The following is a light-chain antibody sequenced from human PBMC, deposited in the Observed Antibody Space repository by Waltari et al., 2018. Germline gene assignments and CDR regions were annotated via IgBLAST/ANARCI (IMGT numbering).Light chain of an antibody. J-gene: IGLJ1*01. CDR3: QVWDNSSDHYV. CDR2: DDS. Sequence: SYVLTQPPSVSVAPGQTARITCGGDHIGSVSVHWYQQKPGQAPVLVVYDDSDRPSGIPGRFSGSISGYTATLTISRVEAGDEADYYCQVWDNSSDHYVFGTGTKVTVL. CDR1: HIGSVS. V-gene: IGLV3-21*02.